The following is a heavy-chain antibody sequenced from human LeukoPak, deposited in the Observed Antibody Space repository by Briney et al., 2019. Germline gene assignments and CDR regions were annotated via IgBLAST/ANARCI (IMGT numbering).Heavy chain of an antibody. CDR3: AREYPGTATLIDY. J-gene: IGHJ4*02. V-gene: IGHV3-30-3*01. CDR2: ISYDGSNK. Sequence: GALSLSLAASGFTFSSYAMHWGRPAPGKGLGWVAVISYDGSNKYYTDSVKGRFTISRDNSKNTLYLQMNSLRAEDTAVYYCAREYPGTATLIDYWGQGTLVTVSS. CDR1: GFTFSSYA. D-gene: IGHD2-21*02.